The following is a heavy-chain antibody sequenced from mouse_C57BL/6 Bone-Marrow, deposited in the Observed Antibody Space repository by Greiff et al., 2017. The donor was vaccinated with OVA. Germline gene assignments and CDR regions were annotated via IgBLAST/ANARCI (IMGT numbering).Heavy chain of an antibody. CDR3: ASYYYGSSEDWFAY. D-gene: IGHD1-1*01. CDR2: INPNNGGT. CDR1: GYTFTDYN. Sequence: VQLQQSGPELVKPGASVKMSCKASGYTFTDYNMHWVKQSHGKSLEWIGYINPNNGGTSYNQKFKGKATLTVNKSSSTAYMELRSLTSEDSAVYYCASYYYGSSEDWFAYWGQGTLVTVSA. V-gene: IGHV1-22*01. J-gene: IGHJ3*01.